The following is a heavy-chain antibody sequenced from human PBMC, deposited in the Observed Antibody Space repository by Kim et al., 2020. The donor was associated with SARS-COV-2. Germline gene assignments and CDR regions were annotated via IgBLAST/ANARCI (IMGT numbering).Heavy chain of an antibody. Sequence: GGSLRLSCTASGFTFGDYAMSWFRQAPGKGLEWVGFIRSKAYGGTTEYAASVKGRFTISRDDSKSIAYLQMNSLKTEDTAVYYCTRDGLPVAYYYGSGSYPDYWGQGTLVTVSS. CDR3: TRDGLPVAYYYGSGSYPDY. CDR1: GFTFGDYA. D-gene: IGHD3-10*01. J-gene: IGHJ4*02. CDR2: IRSKAYGGTT. V-gene: IGHV3-49*03.